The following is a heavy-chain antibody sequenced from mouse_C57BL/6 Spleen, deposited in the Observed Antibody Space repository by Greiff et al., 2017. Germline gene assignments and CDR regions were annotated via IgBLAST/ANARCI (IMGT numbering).Heavy chain of an antibody. V-gene: IGHV1-15*01. Sequence: VQLQQSGAELVRPAASVTLSCTASGYTFTDYEMHWVKQTPVHGLEWIGAIDPETGGTAYNQKFKGKAILTADTSSSTAYMELRSLTSEDSAVYYCTRRAYYSNYPGAMDYWGQGTSVTVSS. D-gene: IGHD2-5*01. CDR3: TRRAYYSNYPGAMDY. J-gene: IGHJ4*01. CDR1: GYTFTDYE. CDR2: IDPETGGT.